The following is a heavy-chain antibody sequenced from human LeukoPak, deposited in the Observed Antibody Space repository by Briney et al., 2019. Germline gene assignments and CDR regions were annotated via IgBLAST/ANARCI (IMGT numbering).Heavy chain of an antibody. V-gene: IGHV3-23*01. Sequence: GGSLRLSCATSGFNFSSYWMSWVRQAPGKGLEWVSVISGSGGYTYYADSVEGRFTISRDTSKNTMYLQMNSLRDEDTAAYYCAKRGYDTSGYYGYFDYWGQGILVTVSS. CDR3: AKRGYDTSGYYGYFDY. CDR2: ISGSGGYT. J-gene: IGHJ4*02. CDR1: GFNFSSYW. D-gene: IGHD3-22*01.